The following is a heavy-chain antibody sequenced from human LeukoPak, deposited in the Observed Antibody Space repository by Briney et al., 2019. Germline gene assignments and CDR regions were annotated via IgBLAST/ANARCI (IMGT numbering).Heavy chain of an antibody. CDR1: GGSFSGYY. CDR2: INHSGST. Sequence: SETLSLTCAVYGGSFSGYYWSWIRQPPGKGLEWIGEINHSGSTNYNPSLKSRVTISVDTSKNQFSLKLSSVTAADTAVYYCARTSPKPGAFDIWGQGTMVTVSS. V-gene: IGHV4-34*01. J-gene: IGHJ3*02. CDR3: ARTSPKPGAFDI.